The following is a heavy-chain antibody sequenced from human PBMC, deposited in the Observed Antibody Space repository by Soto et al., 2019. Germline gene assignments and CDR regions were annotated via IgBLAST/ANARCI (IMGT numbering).Heavy chain of an antibody. D-gene: IGHD3-9*01. CDR2: ITSSVSYI. Sequence: GGSLRLSCAASGFTFSNSGLNGFRQVPGKGREWVSSITSSVSYIYYADSVKGRFTISRDNAKNSLYLQMNSLRAEDTAVYYCARDRDILTGPRAYGMDVWGQGTTVTVSS. CDR3: ARDRDILTGPRAYGMDV. V-gene: IGHV3-21*01. J-gene: IGHJ6*02. CDR1: GFTFSNSG.